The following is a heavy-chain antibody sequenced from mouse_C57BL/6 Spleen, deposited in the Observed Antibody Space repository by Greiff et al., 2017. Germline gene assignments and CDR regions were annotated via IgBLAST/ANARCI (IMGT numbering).Heavy chain of an antibody. J-gene: IGHJ4*01. CDR1: GYTFTSYW. CDR3: ARTPHGGYVYAMDY. Sequence: QVQLQQPGAELVMPGASVKLSCKASGYTFTSYWMHWVKQRPGQGLEWIGAIDPSDSSTNYNQKFKGKSTLTVDKSSSTAYMQLSSLTSEDSAVYYCARTPHGGYVYAMDYWGQGTSVTVSS. CDR2: IDPSDSST. V-gene: IGHV1-69*01. D-gene: IGHD2-3*01.